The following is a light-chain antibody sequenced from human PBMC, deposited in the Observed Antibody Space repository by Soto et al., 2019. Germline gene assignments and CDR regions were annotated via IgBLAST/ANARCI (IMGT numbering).Light chain of an antibody. CDR1: QSLLHSNGYKY. CDR3: MQALQHPPT. J-gene: IGKJ2*01. V-gene: IGKV2-28*01. CDR2: LGS. Sequence: DLVMTQSPLSLPVTPGEPASISCRSSQSLLHSNGYKYLDWYLQKPGQSPQLLIYLGSHRASGVPDRFSGSGSGKDFTLKISRVEAEDVGVYYCMQALQHPPTFGQGTKLDIK.